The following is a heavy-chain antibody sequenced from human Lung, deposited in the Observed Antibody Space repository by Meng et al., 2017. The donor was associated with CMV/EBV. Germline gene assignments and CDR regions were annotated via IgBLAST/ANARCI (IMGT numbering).Heavy chain of an antibody. Sequence: SETLSLTCSVSGGSISSRSYYWGWIRQPPGKGLELIGSISYSGSTYYNPSLKGRVTISVDTSKKQFSLKLNSVTAADTAVYCCARVKLDEATILGVESTRKYYYAMDVWXQGTTVXVSS. J-gene: IGHJ6*02. V-gene: IGHV4-39*07. CDR2: ISYSGST. D-gene: IGHD3-3*01. CDR1: GGSISSRSYY. CDR3: ARVKLDEATILGVESTRKYYYAMDV.